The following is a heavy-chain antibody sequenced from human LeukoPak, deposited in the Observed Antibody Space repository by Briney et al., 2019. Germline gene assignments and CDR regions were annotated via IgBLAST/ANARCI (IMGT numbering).Heavy chain of an antibody. V-gene: IGHV4-59*08. CDR3: ARHGIVDSSRKYYFDY. J-gene: IGHJ4*02. CDR2: IYYSGST. CDR1: GGSISSFY. D-gene: IGHD6-13*01. Sequence: SETLSLTCTVSGGSISSFYWSWIRQPPGKGLEWIGYIYYSGSTNYNPSLKSRVTISVDTSKNQFSLNLNSVTAEDTAVYFCARHGIVDSSRKYYFDYWGQGTLVTVSS.